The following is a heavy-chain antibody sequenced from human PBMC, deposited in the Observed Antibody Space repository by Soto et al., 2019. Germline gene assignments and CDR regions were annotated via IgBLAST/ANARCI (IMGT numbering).Heavy chain of an antibody. CDR1: GGSISSYY. Sequence: SETLSLTCTVSGGSISSYYWSWIRQPPGKGLEWIGYIYYSGSTNYNPSLKSRVTISVDTSKNQFSLKLSSVTAADTAVYYCARTLEYRTYMDVWGKGTTVTVSS. CDR2: IYYSGST. J-gene: IGHJ6*03. V-gene: IGHV4-59*08. CDR3: ARTLEYRTYMDV. D-gene: IGHD2-2*01.